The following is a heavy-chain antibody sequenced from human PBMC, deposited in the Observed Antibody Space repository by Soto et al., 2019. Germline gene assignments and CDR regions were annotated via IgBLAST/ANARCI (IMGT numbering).Heavy chain of an antibody. J-gene: IGHJ5*02. CDR2: IFSNDEK. CDR1: GFSLSNAGLG. Sequence: GSGPTLVNPTETLTLTCTVSGFSLSNAGLGVSWIRQPPGKALEWPAHIFSNDEKSYSTSLKSRLTISKDTSKSQVVLTMTNMDPVDTATYYCASTYSTSWYWFDPWGQGTLVTVSS. CDR3: ASTYSTSWYWFDP. V-gene: IGHV2-26*04. D-gene: IGHD6-13*01.